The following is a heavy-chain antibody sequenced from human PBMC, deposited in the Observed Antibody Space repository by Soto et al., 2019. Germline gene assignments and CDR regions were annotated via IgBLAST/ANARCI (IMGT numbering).Heavy chain of an antibody. D-gene: IGHD1-26*01. CDR2: ISANNGNT. CDR3: ARDELYVTFVYGLDV. J-gene: IGHJ6*02. CDR1: GYTFTTYG. V-gene: IGHV1-18*01. Sequence: QVQLVQSGGEVRRPGASVKVSCKASGYTFTTYGITWVRQAPGQGLEWMGWISANNGNTKYAQNLQGRVTLTTDTSSXTAYMDLRSLRSDDTAVYYCARDELYVTFVYGLDVWGQGTTVTVSS.